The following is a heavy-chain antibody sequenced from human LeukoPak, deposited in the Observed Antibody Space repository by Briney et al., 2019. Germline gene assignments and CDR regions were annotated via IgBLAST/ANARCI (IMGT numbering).Heavy chain of an antibody. CDR1: GGSFSGYY. D-gene: IGHD3-3*02. Sequence: SETLSLTCAVYGGSFSGYYWGWIRQPPGKGLEWIGEINHSGSTNYNPSLKSRVTISVDTSKNQFSLKLSSVTAADTAVYYCASRQGVGPSFVAWGQGTLVTVSS. V-gene: IGHV4-34*01. CDR2: INHSGST. CDR3: ASRQGVGPSFVA. J-gene: IGHJ5*02.